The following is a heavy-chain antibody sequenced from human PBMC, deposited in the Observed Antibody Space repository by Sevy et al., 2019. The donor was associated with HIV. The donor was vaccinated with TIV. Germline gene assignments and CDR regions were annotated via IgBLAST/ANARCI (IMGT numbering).Heavy chain of an antibody. Sequence: SETLSLTCVVSGYSISSYYWWDWFRRPPGKGLERIGAIHYTGSTQYTPSLKSRVTVSADTSKNQFSLRLSSMTAADTAVYYCASHDWGREDFWGQGTLVTVSS. CDR3: ASHDWGREDF. CDR1: GYSISSYYW. J-gene: IGHJ4*02. CDR2: IHYTGST. D-gene: IGHD7-27*01. V-gene: IGHV4-38-2*01.